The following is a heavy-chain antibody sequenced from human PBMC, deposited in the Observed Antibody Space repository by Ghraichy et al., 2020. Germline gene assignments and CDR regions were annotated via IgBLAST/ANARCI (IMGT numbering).Heavy chain of an antibody. D-gene: IGHD1-26*01. J-gene: IGHJ4*02. CDR3: ARTAGIGVDY. CDR2: TYYRSKWYK. CDR1: GDSVSSNSAA. Sequence: SQTLSLTCAISGDSVSSNSAAWNRIRQSPSRGLEWLGRTYYRSKWYKHYAVSVKSRITINPDTSKNQFYLQMNSVTPEDTAVYYCARTAGIGVDYWGQGTLVTVSS. V-gene: IGHV6-1*01.